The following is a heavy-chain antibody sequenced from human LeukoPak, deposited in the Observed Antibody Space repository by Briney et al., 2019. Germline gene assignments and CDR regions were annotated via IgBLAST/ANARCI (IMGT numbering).Heavy chain of an antibody. CDR2: INHSGST. CDR3: ARLSVSGTNDY. D-gene: IGHD1-7*01. J-gene: IGHJ4*02. Sequence: KPSETLSLTCAVYGGSFSGYYWSWIRQPPGKGLEWIGEINHSGSTNYNPSLKSRVTISVDTPKNQFSLKLSSVTAADTAAYYCARLSVSGTNDYWGQGTLVTVSS. CDR1: GGSFSGYY. V-gene: IGHV4-34*01.